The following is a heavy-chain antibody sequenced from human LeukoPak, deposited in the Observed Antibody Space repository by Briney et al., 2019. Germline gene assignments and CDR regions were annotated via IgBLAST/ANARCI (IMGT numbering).Heavy chain of an antibody. V-gene: IGHV3-74*03. Sequence: GGSLRLSCAASGFTFSYYWMHWVRQAPGEGLVWVSRINDDGRTTTYADSVKGRITISRDNAKNTLYLQMSSLRVEDTAVYYCARGGYYYDSSGYTEKFDYWGQGTLVTVSS. CDR1: GFTFSYYW. CDR3: ARGGYYYDSSGYTEKFDY. D-gene: IGHD3-22*01. J-gene: IGHJ4*02. CDR2: INDDGRTT.